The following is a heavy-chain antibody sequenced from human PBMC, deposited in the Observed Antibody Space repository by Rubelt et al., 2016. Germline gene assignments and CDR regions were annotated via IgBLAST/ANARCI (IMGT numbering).Heavy chain of an antibody. CDR1: AYTFKTYY. D-gene: IGHD1-1*01. CDR3: ANEGTTEGEAFDV. V-gene: IGHV1-46*02. Sequence: QVQLVQSGAEVRKPGASVRLSCQASAYTFKTYYIHWVRQAPGHGLEWMGIISPSESRIANTQKFEGRLTLTSETSTRTVYMERSSLGSDDTATYDWANEGTTEGEAFDVWGQGTLVTVSS. CDR2: ISPSESRI. J-gene: IGHJ3*01.